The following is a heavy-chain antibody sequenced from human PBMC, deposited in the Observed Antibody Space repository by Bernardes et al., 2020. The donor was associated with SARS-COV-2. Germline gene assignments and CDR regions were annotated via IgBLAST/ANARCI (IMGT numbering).Heavy chain of an antibody. CDR1: GGSISSYY. Sequence: SETLSLTCTVSGGSISSYYWSWIRQPPGKGLEWIGYIYYSGSTNYNPSLKSRVTISVDTSKNQFSLKLSSVTAADTAVYYCARDRYYDSSGPRNDAFDIWGQGTMVTVSS. CDR2: IYYSGST. J-gene: IGHJ3*02. D-gene: IGHD3-22*01. CDR3: ARDRYYDSSGPRNDAFDI. V-gene: IGHV4-59*01.